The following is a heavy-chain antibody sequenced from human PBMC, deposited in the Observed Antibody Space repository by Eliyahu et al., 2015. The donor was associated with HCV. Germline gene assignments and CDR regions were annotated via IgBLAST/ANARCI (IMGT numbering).Heavy chain of an antibody. J-gene: IGHJ5*02. CDR2: SSWTGDTT. D-gene: IGHD3-10*01. CDR1: XXXLXAYY. CDR3: VRDPGGSGRSEGWFDP. V-gene: IGHV3-11*01. Sequence: QVRLVESGGGLVRPGGSLRXSCAAXXXXLXAYYLSWIRQAPGKGVEWVSXSSWTGDTTHYADSVKGRFTFSRDNDKNSLYLQMNSLRIDDTAVYYCVRDPGGSGRSEGWFDPWGQGTLVTVSS.